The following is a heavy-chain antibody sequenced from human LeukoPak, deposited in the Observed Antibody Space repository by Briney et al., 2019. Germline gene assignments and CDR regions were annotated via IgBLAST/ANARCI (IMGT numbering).Heavy chain of an antibody. CDR2: IVVGSGNT. CDR1: GFTFTSSA. D-gene: IGHD3-16*01. V-gene: IGHV1-58*01. J-gene: IGHJ4*02. Sequence: SVKVSCKASGFTFTSSAVQWVRQARGQRLEWIGWIVVGSGNTNYAQKFQERVTITRDMSTSTAYMELSSLRSEDTAVYYCAAERGGEEAFDYWGQGTLVTVSS. CDR3: AAERGGEEAFDY.